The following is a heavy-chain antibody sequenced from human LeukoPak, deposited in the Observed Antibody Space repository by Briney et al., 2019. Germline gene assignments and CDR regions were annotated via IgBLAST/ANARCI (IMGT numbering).Heavy chain of an antibody. CDR3: ARVGYSGYEGAFDI. V-gene: IGHV3-11*01. D-gene: IGHD5-12*01. Sequence: GGPLRLSCAASEFTFSDYYMSWIRQAPGKGLEWVSYISSSGSTINYADSVKGRFTIARDNAKNSLYLQMNSLRVEDTAVYYCARVGYSGYEGAFDIWGQGTMVTVSS. CDR2: ISSSGSTI. J-gene: IGHJ3*02. CDR1: EFTFSDYY.